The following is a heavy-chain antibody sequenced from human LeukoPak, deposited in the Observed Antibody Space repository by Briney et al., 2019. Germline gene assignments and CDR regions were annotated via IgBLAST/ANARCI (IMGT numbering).Heavy chain of an antibody. CDR2: IIPIFGTA. V-gene: IGHV1-69*05. J-gene: IGHJ3*01. Sequence: SVKVSCKASGGTFSSYAISWVRQAPGQGLEWMGGIIPIFGTANYAQKFQGRVTITTDGSTSTAYMELSSLRSEDTAVYYCARGSLIAAAGIDWRGPWGQGTMVTVSS. CDR3: ARGSLIAAAGIDWRGP. D-gene: IGHD6-13*01. CDR1: GGTFSSYA.